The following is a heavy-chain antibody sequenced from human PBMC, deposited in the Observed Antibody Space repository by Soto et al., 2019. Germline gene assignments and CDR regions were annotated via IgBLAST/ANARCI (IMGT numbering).Heavy chain of an antibody. CDR1: GGSISNKLYS. CDR3: ARQQTTVVPQAYFDY. Sequence: SETLSLTCSVSGGSISNKLYSWGWIRQPPGKGLEWIGSMFFRVSTHYNPSLKSRVTISVGTSKNKFSLKLSSVTAADTALYYWARQQTTVVPQAYFDYGGQGALVTVSS. CDR2: MFFRVST. D-gene: IGHD4-17*01. J-gene: IGHJ4*02. V-gene: IGHV4-39*01.